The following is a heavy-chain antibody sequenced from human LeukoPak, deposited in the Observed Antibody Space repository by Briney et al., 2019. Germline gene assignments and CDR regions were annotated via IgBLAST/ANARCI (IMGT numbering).Heavy chain of an antibody. CDR3: AKDIPHYYDSSGFYGDYFDY. D-gene: IGHD3-22*01. V-gene: IGHV3-43*02. CDR1: GFTFDDYA. CDR2: ISGDGGST. J-gene: IGHJ4*02. Sequence: PGGSLRLSCAASGFTFDDYAMHWVRQAPGKGLEWVSLISGDGGSTYYADSVKGRFIISRDNSKNSLYLQMNSLRTEDTALYYCAKDIPHYYDSSGFYGDYFDYWGQGTLVTVSS.